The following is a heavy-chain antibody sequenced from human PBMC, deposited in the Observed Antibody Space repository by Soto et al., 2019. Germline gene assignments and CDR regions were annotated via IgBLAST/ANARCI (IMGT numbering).Heavy chain of an antibody. CDR1: GFTFSSYA. CDR2: ISYDGSNK. J-gene: IGHJ4*02. CDR3: ARDRYGDYASHFDY. Sequence: PGGSLRLSCAASGFTFSSYAMHWVRQAPGKGLEWVAVISYDGSNKYYADSVKGRFTISRDNSKNTLYLQMNSLRAEDTAVYYCARDRYGDYASHFDYWGQGTLVTVSS. V-gene: IGHV3-30-3*01. D-gene: IGHD4-17*01.